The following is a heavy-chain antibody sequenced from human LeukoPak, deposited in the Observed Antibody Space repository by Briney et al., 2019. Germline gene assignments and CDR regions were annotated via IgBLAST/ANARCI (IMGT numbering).Heavy chain of an antibody. CDR3: ARGISNVAGRENFDN. J-gene: IGHJ4*02. Sequence: GGSLRLSCAASGFTFSSYEMNWVRQAPGKGLEWVSSISSSSSYIYYADSVKGRFTISRDNAKNSLYLQMNSLRAEDTAVYFCARGISNVAGRENFDNWGQGTLVTVSS. D-gene: IGHD6-19*01. V-gene: IGHV3-21*01. CDR1: GFTFSSYE. CDR2: ISSSSSYI.